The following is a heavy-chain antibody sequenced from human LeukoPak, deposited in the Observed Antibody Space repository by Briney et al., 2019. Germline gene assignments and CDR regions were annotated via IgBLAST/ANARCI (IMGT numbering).Heavy chain of an antibody. D-gene: IGHD6-13*01. J-gene: IGHJ5*02. CDR3: ANSIAAETFDP. Sequence: SETLSLTYTVSGGSISSSSYYWGWIRQPPGKGLEWIGSIHYSGITYYNPSLKSRVTISEDTSKNQVSLKLRSVTAADTAVYYCANSIAAETFDPWGQGTLVTVSS. CDR2: IHYSGIT. CDR1: GGSISSSSYY. V-gene: IGHV4-39*01.